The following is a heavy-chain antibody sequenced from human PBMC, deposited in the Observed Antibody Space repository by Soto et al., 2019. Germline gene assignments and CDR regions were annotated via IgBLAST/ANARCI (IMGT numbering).Heavy chain of an antibody. CDR2: IIPIFGTA. CDR1: GGTFSSYA. J-gene: IGHJ4*02. D-gene: IGHD6-13*01. V-gene: IGHV1-69*06. CDR3: ARDLAAADY. Sequence: SVKVSCKASGGTFSSYAISWVRQAPGQGLEWMGGIIPIFGTANYAQKFQGRVTITADTSTSTVYMDLSSLRSDDTAVYYCARDLAAADYWGQGTLVTVSS.